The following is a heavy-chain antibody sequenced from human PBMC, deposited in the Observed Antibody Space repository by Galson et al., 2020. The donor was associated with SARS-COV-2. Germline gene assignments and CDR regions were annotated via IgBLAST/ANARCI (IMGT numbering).Heavy chain of an antibody. D-gene: IGHD6-19*01. CDR1: GFTVTSNS. Sequence: GGSLRLSCAASGFTVTSNSMSWVRQVPGKGLEWVSVIYGGGDNTHYADSVQGRFSISRDSSKNTLNLQMNSLRADDTAVYYCARDGQTSSGWAFDYWGQGTLVTVSS. V-gene: IGHV3-66*01. CDR3: ARDGQTSSGWAFDY. CDR2: IYGGGDNT. J-gene: IGHJ4*02.